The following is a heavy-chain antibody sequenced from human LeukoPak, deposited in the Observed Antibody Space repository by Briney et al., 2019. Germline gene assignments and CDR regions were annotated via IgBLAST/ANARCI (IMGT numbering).Heavy chain of an antibody. CDR2: INHSGST. V-gene: IGHV4-34*01. Sequence: SETLSLTCAVYGGSFSGYYWSWIRQPPGKGLEWIGEINHSGSTNYNPSLKSRVTISVDTPKKQFSLKLSSVTAADTAVYYCARHGIAVVGTGFDYWGQGTLVTVSS. J-gene: IGHJ4*02. D-gene: IGHD6-13*01. CDR1: GGSFSGYY. CDR3: ARHGIAVVGTGFDY.